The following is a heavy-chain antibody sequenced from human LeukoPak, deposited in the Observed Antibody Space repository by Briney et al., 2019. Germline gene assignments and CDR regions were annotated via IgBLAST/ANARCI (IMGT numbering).Heavy chain of an antibody. CDR1: GYTFTSYD. D-gene: IGHD5-24*01. J-gene: IGHJ3*02. CDR3: ARALRDGYTGDDAFDI. CDR2: MNPNGGNT. Sequence: ASVKVSCKASGYTFTSYDINWVRQATGQGLEWMGWMNPNGGNTGYAQKFQGRVTITRNTSISTAYMELSSLRSEDTAVYYCARALRDGYTGDDAFDIWGQGTMVTVSS. V-gene: IGHV1-8*03.